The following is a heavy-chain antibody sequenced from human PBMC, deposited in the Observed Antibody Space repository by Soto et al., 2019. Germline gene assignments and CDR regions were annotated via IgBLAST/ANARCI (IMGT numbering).Heavy chain of an antibody. J-gene: IGHJ4*02. Sequence: TGGSLRLSCTASGFTFSSYDMHWVRQATGKGLEWVSAIGTAGDTYYPGSVKGRFTISRENAKNSLYLQMNSLRAGDTAVYYCARAQAPTYYYGSGSYSLGYWGQGTLVTVSS. CDR2: IGTAGDT. D-gene: IGHD3-10*01. CDR1: GFTFSSYD. V-gene: IGHV3-13*01. CDR3: ARAQAPTYYYGSGSYSLGY.